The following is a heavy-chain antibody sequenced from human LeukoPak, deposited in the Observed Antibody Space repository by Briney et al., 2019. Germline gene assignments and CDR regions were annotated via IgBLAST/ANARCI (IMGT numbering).Heavy chain of an antibody. CDR1: GFTFSSYA. J-gene: IGHJ4*02. CDR3: AKDDSGIRFDY. Sequence: PGGSLRLSCAASGFTFSSYAMSWVRQAPGKGLGWVSGISGSGGSTDYADSVKGRFTISRDNSKNTLYLQMNSLRAEDTAVYYCAKDDSGIRFDYWGQGTLVTVSS. CDR2: ISGSGGST. D-gene: IGHD5-12*01. V-gene: IGHV3-23*01.